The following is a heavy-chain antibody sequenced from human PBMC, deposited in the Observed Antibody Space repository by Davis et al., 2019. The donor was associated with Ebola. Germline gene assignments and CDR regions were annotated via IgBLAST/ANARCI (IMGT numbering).Heavy chain of an antibody. J-gene: IGHJ4*02. D-gene: IGHD1-1*01. V-gene: IGHV1-69*05. CDR1: GGTFSSYA. CDR2: IIPIFGTA. CDR3: ARTRLERSEDY. Sequence: SVKVSCKASGGTFSSYAISWVRQAPGQGLEWMGGIIPIFGTANYAQKFQGRVTMTTDTSTSTAYMELRSLRSDDTAVYYCARTRLERSEDYWGQGTLVTVSS.